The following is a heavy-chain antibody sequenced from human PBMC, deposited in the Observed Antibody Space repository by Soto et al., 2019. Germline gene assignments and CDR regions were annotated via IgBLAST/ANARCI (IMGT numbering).Heavy chain of an antibody. CDR1: GGSISSGGYS. D-gene: IGHD3-22*01. V-gene: IGHV4-30-2*01. J-gene: IGHJ4*02. Sequence: SETLSLTCTVSGGSISSGGYSWSWIRQPPGKGLEWIGYIYHSGSIYYNPSLKSRVTISVDRSKNQFSLKLSSVTAADTAVYYCARGGYYYDSSGYYDYWGQGTLVTVSS. CDR2: IYHSGSI. CDR3: ARGGYYYDSSGYYDY.